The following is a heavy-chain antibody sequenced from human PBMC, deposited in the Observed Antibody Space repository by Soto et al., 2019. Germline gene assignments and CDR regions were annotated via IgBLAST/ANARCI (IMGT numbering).Heavy chain of an antibody. V-gene: IGHV3-23*04. CDR1: GFTFSSYG. J-gene: IGHJ4*02. D-gene: IGHD3-10*01. CDR2: ISGSGGGT. Sequence: VQLVESGGGVVQPGRSLRLSCAASGFTFSSYGMHWVRQAPGKGLEWVSVISGSGGGTYYAGSVKGRFTISRDNSKNTLFLQMNSLRAEDTAVYYCAKPDYGSGAYYNPSFDSWGQGTLVTVSS. CDR3: AKPDYGSGAYYNPSFDS.